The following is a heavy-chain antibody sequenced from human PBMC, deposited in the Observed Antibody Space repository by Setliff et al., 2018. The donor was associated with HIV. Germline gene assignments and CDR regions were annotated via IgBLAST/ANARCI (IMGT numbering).Heavy chain of an antibody. J-gene: IGHJ4*02. CDR3: ARDDYANTDLDF. CDR1: GYTFTKYD. CDR2: MNPNSGNA. V-gene: IGHV1-8*03. Sequence: ASVKVSCKASGYTFTKYDINWVRQATGQGLEWMGWMNPNSGNAEYAQRFQGRVTLTRNTSISTAYMELSSLTSEDTAVYFCARDDYANTDLDFWGPGTLVTVSS. D-gene: IGHD4-17*01.